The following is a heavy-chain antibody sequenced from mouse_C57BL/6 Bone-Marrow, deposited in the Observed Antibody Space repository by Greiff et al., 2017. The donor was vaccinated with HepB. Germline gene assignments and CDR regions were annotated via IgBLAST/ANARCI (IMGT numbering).Heavy chain of an antibody. CDR1: GFTFSDYY. V-gene: IGHV5-16*01. CDR3: ARGGWLLPYAMDY. Sequence: DVMLVESEGGLVQPGSSMKLSCTASGFTFSDYYMAWVRQVPEKGLEWVANINYDGSSTYYLDSLKSRFIISRDNAKNILYLQMSSLKSEDTATDYCARGGWLLPYAMDYWGQGTSVTVSS. J-gene: IGHJ4*01. D-gene: IGHD2-3*01. CDR2: INYDGSST.